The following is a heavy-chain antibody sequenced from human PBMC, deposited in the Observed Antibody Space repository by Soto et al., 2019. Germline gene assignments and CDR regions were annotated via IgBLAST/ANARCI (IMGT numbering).Heavy chain of an antibody. J-gene: IGHJ4*02. V-gene: IGHV1-18*01. Sequence: ASVKVSCKASGYTFTSYGISWVRKAPGQGLEWMGWISAYNGNTNYAQKFQGRVTMTTDTSTSTAYMELRSLRSDDTAVYYCARALNEWLLGLDWGQGTLVTVSS. CDR2: ISAYNGNT. D-gene: IGHD3-3*01. CDR3: ARALNEWLLGLD. CDR1: GYTFTSYG.